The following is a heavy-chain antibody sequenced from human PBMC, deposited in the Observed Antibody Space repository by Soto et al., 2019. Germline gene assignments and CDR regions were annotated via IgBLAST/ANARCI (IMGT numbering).Heavy chain of an antibody. D-gene: IGHD4-4*01. J-gene: IGHJ5*02. CDR2: IYYTGST. V-gene: IGHV4-59*08. CDR1: GGSISSDY. Sequence: QVQLQESGPGLVKPSETLSLTCSVSGGSISSDYWSWIRQPPGKGLEWIGYIYYTGSTNYNPSLESRVTISVDTSKKRFSLKLSSVTAADTAVYYCARRTFLHFNTVLDPWGQGTLVTVSS. CDR3: ARRTFLHFNTVLDP.